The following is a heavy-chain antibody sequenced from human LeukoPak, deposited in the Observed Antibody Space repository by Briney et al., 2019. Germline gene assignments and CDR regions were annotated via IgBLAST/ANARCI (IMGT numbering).Heavy chain of an antibody. CDR3: ARVIISGSVDLLEYYFDY. J-gene: IGHJ4*02. Sequence: ASVNVSCKASGYTFTSYGISWVRQAPGQGLEWMGWISAYNGNTNDAQKLQGRVTMTTDTSTSTAYMELRSLRSDDTAVYYCARVIISGSVDLLEYYFDYWGQGTLVTVSS. CDR2: ISAYNGNT. D-gene: IGHD3-10*01. CDR1: GYTFTSYG. V-gene: IGHV1-18*01.